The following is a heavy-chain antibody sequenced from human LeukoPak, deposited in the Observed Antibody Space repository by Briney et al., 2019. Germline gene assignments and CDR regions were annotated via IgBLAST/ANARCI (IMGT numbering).Heavy chain of an antibody. J-gene: IGHJ5*02. Sequence: ASVKVSCKASGYTFTGYYMHWVRQAPGQGLEWMGWINPNSGGTNYAQKFQGRITMTRDTSISTAYMELSRLRSDDTAVYYCARDLVEIVVVPAAGEWFDPWGQGTLVTVSS. CDR2: INPNSGGT. CDR3: ARDLVEIVVVPAAGEWFDP. D-gene: IGHD2-2*01. V-gene: IGHV1-2*02. CDR1: GYTFTGYY.